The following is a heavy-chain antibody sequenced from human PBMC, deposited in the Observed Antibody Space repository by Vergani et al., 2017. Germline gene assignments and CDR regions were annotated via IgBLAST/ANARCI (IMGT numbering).Heavy chain of an antibody. D-gene: IGHD6-19*01. V-gene: IGHV4-30-2*01. CDR3: ARTGTPVAGTYYYYGMDV. CDR1: GGSISSGGYS. Sequence: QLQLQESGSGLVKPSQTLSLTCAVSGGSISSGGYSWSWIRQPPGKGLEWIGYIYHSGSTYYNPSLKSRVTISVDKSKNQFSLKLSSVTAADTAVYYCARTGTPVAGTYYYYGMDVWGQGTTVTVSS. CDR2: IYHSGST. J-gene: IGHJ6*02.